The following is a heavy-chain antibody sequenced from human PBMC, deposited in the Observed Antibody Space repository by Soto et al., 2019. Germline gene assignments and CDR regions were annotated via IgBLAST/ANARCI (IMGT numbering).Heavy chain of an antibody. V-gene: IGHV3-11*01. Sequence: QVQLVESGGGLVKPGGSLRLSCAASGFTFSDYYMSWIRQAPGKGLEWVSYISSSGSTIYYADSVKGRFTISRDNAKNSLDLQMSSLRAEDTAVYYCARDLTTEGWYYYGMDVWGQGTTVTVSS. CDR1: GFTFSDYY. J-gene: IGHJ6*02. CDR2: ISSSGSTI. D-gene: IGHD6-19*01. CDR3: ARDLTTEGWYYYGMDV.